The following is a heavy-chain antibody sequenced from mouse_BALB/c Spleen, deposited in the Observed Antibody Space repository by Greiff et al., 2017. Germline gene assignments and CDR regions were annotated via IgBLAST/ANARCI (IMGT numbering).Heavy chain of an antibody. V-gene: IGHV2-6-7*01. CDR3: ARGYDVGYYAMDY. CDR1: GFSLTGYG. J-gene: IGHJ4*01. D-gene: IGHD2-12*01. Sequence: VQRVESGPGLVAPSQSLSITCTVSGFSLTGYGVNWVRQPPGKGLEWLGMIWGDGSTDYNSALKSRLSISKDNSKSQVFLKMNSLQTDDTARYYCARGYDVGYYAMDYWGQGTSVTVSS. CDR2: IWGDGST.